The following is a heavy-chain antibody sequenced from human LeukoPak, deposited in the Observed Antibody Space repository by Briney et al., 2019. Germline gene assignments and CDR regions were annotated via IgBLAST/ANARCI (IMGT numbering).Heavy chain of an antibody. Sequence: GGSLRLSCAASGFTFSSYAMHWVRPAPGKGLEWVAVISYDGSNKYYADSVKGRFTISRDNSKNTLYLQMNSLRAEDTAVYYCARDSDSSGYFRYWGQGTLVTVSS. CDR3: ARDSDSSGYFRY. CDR2: ISYDGSNK. CDR1: GFTFSSYA. V-gene: IGHV3-30-3*01. J-gene: IGHJ4*02. D-gene: IGHD3-22*01.